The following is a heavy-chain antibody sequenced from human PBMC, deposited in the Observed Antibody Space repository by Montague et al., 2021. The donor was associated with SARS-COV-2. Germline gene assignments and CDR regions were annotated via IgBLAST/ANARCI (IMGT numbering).Heavy chain of an antibody. CDR1: GGSFSGNY. D-gene: IGHD2/OR15-2a*01. J-gene: IGHJ6*02. CDR3: ARGLPATTLFYYFGTDV. CDR2: INHYGST. Sequence: SETLSLTCAVYGGSFSGNYWSWIRQPPGKGLEWIGEINHYGSTNYNPSLKSRVTMSVDTSKNQFSLKLSSVTAADTAVYYCARGLPATTLFYYFGTDVWGQGTTVTVSS. V-gene: IGHV4-34*01.